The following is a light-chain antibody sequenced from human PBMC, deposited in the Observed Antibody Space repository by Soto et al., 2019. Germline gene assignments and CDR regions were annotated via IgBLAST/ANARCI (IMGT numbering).Light chain of an antibody. J-gene: IGKJ4*01. CDR2: DAS. CDR1: QSVRSNY. V-gene: IGKV3-20*01. Sequence: EIVLTQSPDTLSLSPGERATLSCRASQSVRSNYLAWYQQKPGQAPRFLIYDASSRATGIPDRFSGSGSGTDFTLTISRLEPDDFAVYSSQQYGSSPLTFGGGTNVDIK. CDR3: QQYGSSPLT.